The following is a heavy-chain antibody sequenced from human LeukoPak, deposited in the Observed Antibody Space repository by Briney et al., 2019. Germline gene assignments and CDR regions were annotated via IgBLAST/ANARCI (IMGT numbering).Heavy chain of an antibody. D-gene: IGHD3-22*01. J-gene: IGHJ4*02. CDR2: INPSGGST. CDR1: GYTFTSYY. V-gene: IGHV1-46*01. Sequence: ASVKVSCKASGYTFTSYYMHWVRQAPGQGLEWMGIINPSGGSTSYAQKFQGRVTMTGDTSTSTVYMELSSLRSEDTAVYYCARDPESFYDSSGRYFDYWGQGTLVTVSS. CDR3: ARDPESFYDSSGRYFDY.